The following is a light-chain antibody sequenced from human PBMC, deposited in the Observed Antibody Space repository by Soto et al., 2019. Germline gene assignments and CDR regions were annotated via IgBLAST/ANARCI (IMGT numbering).Light chain of an antibody. CDR1: QSISSY. CDR3: QQSFRTPFT. CDR2: AAS. J-gene: IGKJ3*01. V-gene: IGKV1-39*01. Sequence: DIQMTQSPSSLSASVGDRVNITCRASQSISSYLNWYQQKPGKAPKLLVYAASRLQSGVPSRFSGTGYGTDFTLTISSLQPEDFATYYCQQSFRTPFTFGPGNKLDIK.